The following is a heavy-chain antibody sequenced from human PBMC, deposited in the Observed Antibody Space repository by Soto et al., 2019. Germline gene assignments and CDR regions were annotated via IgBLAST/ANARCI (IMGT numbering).Heavy chain of an antibody. CDR3: ARNYYDSRGYYPPLGY. CDR2: MNPNSGNT. D-gene: IGHD3-22*01. Sequence: QVQLVQSGAEVKKPGASVKVSCKASGYTFTSYDINWVRQAPGQGLEWMGWMNPNSGNTGYAQKFQGRVTMTRNTSISTAYMELSSLRSEDTAVYYCARNYYDSRGYYPPLGYWGQGTLVTVSS. V-gene: IGHV1-8*01. CDR1: GYTFTSYD. J-gene: IGHJ4*02.